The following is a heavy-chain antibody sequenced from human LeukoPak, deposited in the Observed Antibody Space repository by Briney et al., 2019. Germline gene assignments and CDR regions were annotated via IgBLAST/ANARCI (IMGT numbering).Heavy chain of an antibody. CDR2: INHSGST. CDR3: ARDYCGGDCRAFDI. CDR1: GGSFSGYY. D-gene: IGHD2-21*02. V-gene: IGHV4-34*01. Sequence: SETLSLTCAVYGGSFSGYYRSWIRQPPGKGLEWIGEINHSGSTNYNPSLKSRVTISVDTSKNQFSLKLSSVTAADTAVYYCARDYCGGDCRAFDIWGQGTMVTVSS. J-gene: IGHJ3*02.